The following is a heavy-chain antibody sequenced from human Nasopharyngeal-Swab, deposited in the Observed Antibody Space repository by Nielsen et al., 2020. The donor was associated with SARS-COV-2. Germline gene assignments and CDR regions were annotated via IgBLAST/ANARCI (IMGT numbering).Heavy chain of an antibody. CDR1: GGSISSSSYY. CDR3: ARLRIQAVAGTGDDY. Sequence: SETLSLTCTVSGGSISSSSYYWGWIRQPPGKGLAWIGSIYYSGSTYYNPSLKSRVTISVDTSKNQFSLKLSSVTAADTAVYYCARLRIQAVAGTGDDYWGQGTLVTVSS. CDR2: IYYSGST. V-gene: IGHV4-39*01. D-gene: IGHD6-19*01. J-gene: IGHJ4*02.